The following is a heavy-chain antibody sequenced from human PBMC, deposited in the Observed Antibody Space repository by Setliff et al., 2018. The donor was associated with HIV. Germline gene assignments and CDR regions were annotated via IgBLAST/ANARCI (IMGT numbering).Heavy chain of an antibody. D-gene: IGHD1-26*01. CDR2: INHSGGT. J-gene: IGHJ4*02. V-gene: IGHV4-39*01. CDR1: GGSTSSSSNY. Sequence: PSETLSLTCTVSGGSTSSSSNYWGWIRQPPGGGLEWIAEINHSGGTNPNPSLKSRVTTSVDTSRNPFSLKLSSVTAADTAVYHCVRPIVGDTARYFDFWGQGSLVTVSS. CDR3: VRPIVGDTARYFDF.